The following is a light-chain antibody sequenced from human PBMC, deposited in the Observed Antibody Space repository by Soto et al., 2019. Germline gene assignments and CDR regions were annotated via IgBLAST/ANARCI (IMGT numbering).Light chain of an antibody. V-gene: IGKV1-8*01. Sequence: AIRMTQSPSSFSASTGDRVTITCRASQGISSYLAWYQQKPGKAPKLLIYAASTLQSGVPSRFSGSGSGTDFTLTISCLQCEDFATYYCQQYYNYPLTFGGGNKVEIK. J-gene: IGKJ4*01. CDR1: QGISSY. CDR3: QQYYNYPLT. CDR2: AAS.